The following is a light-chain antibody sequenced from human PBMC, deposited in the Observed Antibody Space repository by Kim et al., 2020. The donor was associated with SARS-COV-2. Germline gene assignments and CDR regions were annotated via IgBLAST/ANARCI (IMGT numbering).Light chain of an antibody. CDR2: DDS. CDR3: QVWDSSSDHPVV. V-gene: IGLV3-21*03. CDR1: NIGSKS. J-gene: IGLJ2*01. Sequence: SYEPTQPPSVSVAPGKTARITCGGNNIGSKSVHWYQQKLGQAPVLVVYDDSDRPSGIPERFSGSNSGNTATLTISRVDAGDEADYYCQVWDSSSDHPVVFGGGTQLTVL.